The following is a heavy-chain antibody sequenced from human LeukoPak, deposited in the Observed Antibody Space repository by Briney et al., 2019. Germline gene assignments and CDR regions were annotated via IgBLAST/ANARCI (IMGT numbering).Heavy chain of an antibody. V-gene: IGHV4-34*01. Sequence: PSETLSLTCAVYGGSFSGYYWSWIRQPPGKGLEWIGEINHSGSTNYNPSLKSRVTISVDKSKNQFSLKLSSVTAADTAVYYCARAPPMTPYFDYWGQGTLVTVSS. CDR1: GGSFSGYY. CDR2: INHSGST. CDR3: ARAPPMTPYFDY. J-gene: IGHJ4*02.